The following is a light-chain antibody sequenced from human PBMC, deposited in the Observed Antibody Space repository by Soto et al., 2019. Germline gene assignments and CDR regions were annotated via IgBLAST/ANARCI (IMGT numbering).Light chain of an antibody. CDR1: SSDVGGYNF. J-gene: IGLJ3*02. Sequence: QSALTQPRSVSGSPGQSVTISCTRTSSDVGGYNFVSWYQQHPGKAPKLMIYDVSKRPSGVPDRFSGSKSGNTASLTISGLQAEDEAGYYCCSYAGSYTPLVFGGGTKVTVL. CDR2: DVS. V-gene: IGLV2-11*01. CDR3: CSYAGSYTPLV.